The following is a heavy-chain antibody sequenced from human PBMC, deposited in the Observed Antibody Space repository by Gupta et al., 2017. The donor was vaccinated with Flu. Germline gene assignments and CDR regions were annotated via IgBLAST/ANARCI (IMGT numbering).Heavy chain of an antibody. CDR2: MFTTGGT. V-gene: IGHV4-61*02. CDR3: VRENPVGGRSIFWD. J-gene: IGHJ4*02. D-gene: IGHD3-3*01. Sequence: QVQLQESGPGLVKPSQTLSLTCRVSGGSISSGKNFWAWIRQPAGKGLEWIGRMFTTGGTKYSPSLKSRVTISADRSKNQFSLQMTSVTAADTAVYYCVRENPVGGRSIFWDWGQGTLVTVSS. CDR1: GGSISSGKNF.